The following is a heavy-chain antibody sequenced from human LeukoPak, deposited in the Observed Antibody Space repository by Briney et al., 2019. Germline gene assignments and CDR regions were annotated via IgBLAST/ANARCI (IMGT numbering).Heavy chain of an antibody. CDR2: INWNGGST. CDR3: ARGSFWSGSPDFDY. Sequence: GGSLRLSCAASGFTFDDYGMSWARQAPGKGLEWVSGINWNGGSTGYADSVKGRFTISRDNAKNSLYLQMNSLRAEDTALYYCARGSFWSGSPDFDYWGQGTLVTVSS. D-gene: IGHD3-3*01. V-gene: IGHV3-20*04. J-gene: IGHJ4*02. CDR1: GFTFDDYG.